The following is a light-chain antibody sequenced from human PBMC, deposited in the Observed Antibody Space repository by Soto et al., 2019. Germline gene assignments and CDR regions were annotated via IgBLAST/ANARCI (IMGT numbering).Light chain of an antibody. CDR3: QQYNRYSLT. Sequence: DIQMTQSPXTLSXSVGDRVTITCRASQSISSWLAWYQQKPGKAPKLLIYDASSLESGVPSRFSGXXXXXXFTLTINNLQPDDFATYHCQQYNRYSLTFGGGTKVEIK. J-gene: IGKJ4*01. V-gene: IGKV1-5*01. CDR2: DAS. CDR1: QSISSW.